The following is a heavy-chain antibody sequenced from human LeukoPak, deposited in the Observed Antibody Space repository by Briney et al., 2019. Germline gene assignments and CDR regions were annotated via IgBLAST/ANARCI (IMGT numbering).Heavy chain of an antibody. D-gene: IGHD6-13*01. Sequence: ASVKVSCKASGYSFSTYAMHWVRQAPGQGLEWMGWINPNSGGTNYAQKFQGRVTMTRDTSISTAYMELSRLRSDDTAVYYCARGTRAEEFDYWGQGTLVTVSS. CDR2: INPNSGGT. J-gene: IGHJ4*02. CDR3: ARGTRAEEFDY. CDR1: GYSFSTYA. V-gene: IGHV1-2*02.